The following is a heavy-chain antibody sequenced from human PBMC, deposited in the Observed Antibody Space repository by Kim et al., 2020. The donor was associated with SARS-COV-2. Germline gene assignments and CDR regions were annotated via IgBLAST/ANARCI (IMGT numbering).Heavy chain of an antibody. CDR1: GFTFNTYA. D-gene: IGHD6-13*01. CDR2: TSGSGGNS. CDR3: ATGGIAAPYYFDY. V-gene: IGHV3-23*01. J-gene: IGHJ4*02. Sequence: GGSLRLSCAASGFTFNTYAMSWVRQAPGRGLEWVSATSGSGGNSYYADSVKGRFTISRDNSKNTLYLHMNSLRAEDTALYYCATGGIAAPYYFDYWGQGTLVTASS.